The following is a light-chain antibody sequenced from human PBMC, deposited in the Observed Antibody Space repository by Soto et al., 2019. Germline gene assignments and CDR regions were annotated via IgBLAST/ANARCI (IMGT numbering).Light chain of an antibody. J-gene: IGKJ4*01. V-gene: IGKV3-15*01. CDR3: QQYHAWPPGT. CDR1: QSVETF. CDR2: GAS. Sequence: DIVMPQAPALLSLSPGETADLACRASQSVETFLAWFQHKAGQAPRLLIFGASTRAAGVPARFSGGGSGTEFTLTIDSLRSEDFAVYFCQQYHAWPPGTFGGGTKVDIK.